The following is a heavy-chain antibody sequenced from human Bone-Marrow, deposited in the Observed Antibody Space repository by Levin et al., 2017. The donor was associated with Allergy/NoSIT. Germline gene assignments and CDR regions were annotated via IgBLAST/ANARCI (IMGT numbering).Heavy chain of an antibody. V-gene: IGHV3-30*03. CDR2: MSYDGSDK. Sequence: GGSLRLSCAASGFTFSNYGIHWVRQAPGKGLEWVAVMSYDGSDKYYADSVKGRFTISRDNSKNTLSLEMNSLRAEDTALYYCVVVDYDFWSGDYFDYIDIWGQGTLVIVSS. CDR3: VVVDYDFWSGDYFDYIDI. D-gene: IGHD3-3*01. J-gene: IGHJ4*02. CDR1: GFTFSNYG.